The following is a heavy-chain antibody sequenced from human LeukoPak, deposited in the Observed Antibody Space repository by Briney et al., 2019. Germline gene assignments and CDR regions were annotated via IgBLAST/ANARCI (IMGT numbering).Heavy chain of an antibody. Sequence: GGSLGLSCAASGFTFSSYAMSWVRQAPGKGLEWVSVIYSGGSTYYADSVKGRFTISRDNSKNTLYLQMNSLRAEDTAVYYCARGYSTSSGAFDIWGQGTMVTVSS. CDR1: GFTFSSYA. V-gene: IGHV3-53*01. D-gene: IGHD6-6*01. CDR3: ARGYSTSSGAFDI. J-gene: IGHJ3*02. CDR2: IYSGGST.